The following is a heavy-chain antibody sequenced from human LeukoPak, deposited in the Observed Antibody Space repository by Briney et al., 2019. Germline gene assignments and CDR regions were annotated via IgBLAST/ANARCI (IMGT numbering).Heavy chain of an antibody. J-gene: IGHJ4*02. CDR3: ASGDDYGDYFPSFDY. CDR2: ISAYNGNT. Sequence: ASVKVSCKASGYTFTSYGISWVRQAPGQGLEWMGWISAYNGNTNYAQKLQGRGTMTTDTSTSTAYMELRSLRSDDTAVYYCASGDDYGDYFPSFDYWGQGTLVTVSS. D-gene: IGHD4-17*01. V-gene: IGHV1-18*01. CDR1: GYTFTSYG.